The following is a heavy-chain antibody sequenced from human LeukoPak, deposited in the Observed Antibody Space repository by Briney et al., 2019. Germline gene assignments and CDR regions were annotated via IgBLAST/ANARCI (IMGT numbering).Heavy chain of an antibody. CDR2: ISGSGGST. D-gene: IGHD3-16*01. CDR3: AKLRSDAFDI. V-gene: IGHV3-23*01. Sequence: GGSLRLSCAASGFTFSSYSVNWVRQAPGKGLEWVSAISGSGGSTYYADSVKGRFTISRDNSKNTLYLQMNSLRAEDTAVYYCAKLRSDAFDIWGQGTMVTVSS. CDR1: GFTFSSYS. J-gene: IGHJ3*02.